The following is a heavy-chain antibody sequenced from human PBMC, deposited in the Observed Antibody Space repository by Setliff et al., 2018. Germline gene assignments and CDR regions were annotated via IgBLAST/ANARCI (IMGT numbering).Heavy chain of an antibody. CDR2: IKEDGSEE. J-gene: IGHJ4*02. Sequence: GGSLRLSCVASGFSFSNYYMSWVRQAPGKGLEWVANIKEDGSEEYYVDSVKGRFTISRDNAKNSLYLQMSSLRAEDTAVYYCAKVGIFGGGYFDLWGLGTLVTVS. CDR3: AKVGIFGGGYFDL. V-gene: IGHV3-7*01. CDR1: GFSFSNYY. D-gene: IGHD3-3*01.